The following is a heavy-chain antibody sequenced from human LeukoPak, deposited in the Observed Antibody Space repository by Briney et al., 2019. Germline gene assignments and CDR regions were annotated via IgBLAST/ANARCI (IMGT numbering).Heavy chain of an antibody. CDR3: ARVRYFDWLLMGWFDP. J-gene: IGHJ5*02. V-gene: IGHV3-48*01. Sequence: GGSLRLSCAASGFTFSSYSMNWVRQAPGKGLEWVSYISSSSSTIYYADSVKGRFTISRDNAKNSLYLQMNSLRAEDTAVYYCARVRYFDWLLMGWFDPWGQGTLVTVS. D-gene: IGHD3-9*01. CDR2: ISSSSSTI. CDR1: GFTFSSYS.